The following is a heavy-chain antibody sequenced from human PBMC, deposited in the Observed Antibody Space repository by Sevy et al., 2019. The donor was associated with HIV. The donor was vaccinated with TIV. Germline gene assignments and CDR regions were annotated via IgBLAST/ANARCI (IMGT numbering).Heavy chain of an antibody. Sequence: GGSLRLYCAVSGFTFSNAWMNWVRQAPGTGLQWVGLIKIKIDGETTDYVAPVKGRFTISRDDSTNTLYLQMNSLKTEDTGVYYCATAPGYYDSAPFDYWGPGTLVTVSS. CDR2: IKIKIDGETT. D-gene: IGHD3-22*01. CDR3: ATAPGYYDSAPFDY. CDR1: GFTFSNAW. J-gene: IGHJ4*02. V-gene: IGHV3-15*01.